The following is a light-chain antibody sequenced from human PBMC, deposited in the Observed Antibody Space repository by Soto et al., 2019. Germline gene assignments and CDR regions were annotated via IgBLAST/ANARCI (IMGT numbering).Light chain of an antibody. CDR3: KQRNNWPVT. CDR2: DAS. CDR1: QSVSTY. J-gene: IGKJ5*01. Sequence: EVVLTQSPATLSLSPGERATLSCRASQSVSTYVAWYQQKPGQAPRLLIYDASKRAPGIPARFSGSGSGTDFTLTISSLEPDDFSIYYCKQRNNWPVTFGQGTRLEI. V-gene: IGKV3-11*01.